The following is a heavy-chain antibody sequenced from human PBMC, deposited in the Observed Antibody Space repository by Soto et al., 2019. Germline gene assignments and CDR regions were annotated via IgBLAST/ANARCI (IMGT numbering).Heavy chain of an antibody. J-gene: IGHJ4*02. V-gene: IGHV1-2*02. Sequence: ASVKVSCKASGFSFTGYYIHWLRQAPGQGLEWMGWINAHSGGTEYAQKFQGKVTLTRDASASTAFMELSGLTSEDTAVYYCAGDEDDYSSSWGRFDFWGQGTPVTVSS. CDR2: INAHSGGT. CDR1: GFSFTGYY. D-gene: IGHD6-13*01. CDR3: AGDEDDYSSSWGRFDF.